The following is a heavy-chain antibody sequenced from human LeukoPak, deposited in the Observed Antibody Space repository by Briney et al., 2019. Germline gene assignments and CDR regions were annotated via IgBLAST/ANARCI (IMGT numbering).Heavy chain of an antibody. Sequence: GGSLRLSCAASGNYWIHWVRQVPGKGLVWISHINSDGSWTSYADSVKGRFTISKDNAKNTVYLQMNSLRAEDTAVYYCVSFYETYWGRGTLVTVSS. J-gene: IGHJ4*02. CDR2: INSDGSWT. CDR1: GNYW. CDR3: VSFYETY. D-gene: IGHD2/OR15-2a*01. V-gene: IGHV3-74*01.